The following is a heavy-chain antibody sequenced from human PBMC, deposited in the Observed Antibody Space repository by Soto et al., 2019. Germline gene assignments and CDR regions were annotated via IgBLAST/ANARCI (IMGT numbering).Heavy chain of an antibody. D-gene: IGHD3-10*01. V-gene: IGHV1-18*01. J-gene: IGHJ4*02. CDR1: GYTFTSYG. Sequence: QLVQSGAEVKKPGASVKVSCKASGYTFTSYGISWVRQAPGQGLEWMGWINSYNGNTKYAQKFQGRVTMTPDTSRGSAYGKQRTLTFDEKAVDYFARIIRGRGGGGDYWGQGTPVTVFS. CDR2: INSYNGNT. CDR3: ARIIRGRGGGGDY.